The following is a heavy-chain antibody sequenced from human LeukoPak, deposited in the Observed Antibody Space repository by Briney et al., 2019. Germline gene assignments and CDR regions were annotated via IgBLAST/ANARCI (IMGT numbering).Heavy chain of an antibody. Sequence: ASVKVSCKAFGYTFTNYGISWVRQAPGQGLEWMGWISGYNGNTKYEQKLQDRVTMTTDTSTSTGYMELRSLRPDDTAVYYCARDIGCSSGGSCYPYYMDVWGKGTTVTVTS. CDR2: ISGYNGNT. D-gene: IGHD2-15*01. CDR3: ARDIGCSSGGSCYPYYMDV. CDR1: GYTFTNYG. V-gene: IGHV1-18*01. J-gene: IGHJ6*03.